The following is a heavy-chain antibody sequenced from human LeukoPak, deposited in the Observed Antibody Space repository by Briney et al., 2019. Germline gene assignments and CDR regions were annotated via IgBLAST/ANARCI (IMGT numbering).Heavy chain of an antibody. CDR2: INQDASEI. Sequence: PGGSLRLSCAASGFTFSTYWMNWYRQAPGKGLEWVGNINQDASEINYVDSVRGRFTISRDNAKNLVYLQMNSLRAEDSAVYHCGRFGYVAGVDLWGQGTLVTVSS. D-gene: IGHD6-19*01. CDR1: GFTFSTYW. CDR3: GRFGYVAGVDL. J-gene: IGHJ4*02. V-gene: IGHV3-7*01.